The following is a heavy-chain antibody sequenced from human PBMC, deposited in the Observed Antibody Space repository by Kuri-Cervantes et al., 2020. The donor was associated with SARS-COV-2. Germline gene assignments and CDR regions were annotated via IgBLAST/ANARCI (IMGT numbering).Heavy chain of an antibody. J-gene: IGHJ5*02. CDR1: GFTFSSYW. V-gene: IGHV3-7*02. D-gene: IGHD5-12*01. Sequence: GESLKISCAASGFTFSSYWMSWVRQAPGRGLEWVANIQQDGSEKYYVDSVKGRYTISRDNAKNSLYLQMNSLRAEDTAVYYCARCVATIRGWFDPWGQGTLVTVSS. CDR3: ARCVATIRGWFDP. CDR2: IQQDGSEK.